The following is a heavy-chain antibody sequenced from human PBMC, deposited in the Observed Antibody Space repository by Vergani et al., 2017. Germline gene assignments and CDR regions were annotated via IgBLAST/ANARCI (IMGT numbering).Heavy chain of an antibody. D-gene: IGHD3-22*01. J-gene: IGHJ4*02. Sequence: QVQLQESGPGLVKPSGTLSLTCAVSGGSISSSNWWSWVRQPPGKGLEWIGEIYHSGSTNYNPSLKSRVTISVDKSKNQFTLKLSSVTAADTAVYYCARDGYYDSSGRTFDYWGQGTLVTVSS. CDR2: IYHSGST. V-gene: IGHV4-4*02. CDR3: ARDGYYDSSGRTFDY. CDR1: GGSISSSNW.